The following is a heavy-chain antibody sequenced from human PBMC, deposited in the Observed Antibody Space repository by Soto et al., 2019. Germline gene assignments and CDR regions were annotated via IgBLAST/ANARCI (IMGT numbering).Heavy chain of an antibody. CDR1: GFTFSSYA. J-gene: IGHJ4*02. D-gene: IGHD3-22*01. CDR3: VRRRDSSGYDY. CDR2: ITSNGGST. V-gene: IGHV3-64*01. Sequence: EVQLVESGGDLVQPGGSLRVSCAASGFTFSSYAMHWVRQAPGKGLEYVSAITSNGGSTYYANSVKGRFTISRDNSKNTRYLQMGSLRPEDMAVYYCVRRRDSSGYDYWGQGTLVTVSS.